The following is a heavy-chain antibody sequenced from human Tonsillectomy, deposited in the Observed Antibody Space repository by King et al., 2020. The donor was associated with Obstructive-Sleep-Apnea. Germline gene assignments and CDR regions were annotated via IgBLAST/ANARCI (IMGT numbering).Heavy chain of an antibody. J-gene: IGHJ2*01. CDR2: VSYSGGT. V-gene: IGHV4-31*03. Sequence: VQLQESGPGLVKPSQTLSLTCTVSGGSFSSGGYYWSWIRQHPGKGLEWLGYVSYSGGTSYNPSLKTRVIISIDTSKNQYSLRLNSVTAAETAVYYCASKRREWYFDLWGRGTLVSVSS. CDR1: GGSFSSGGYY. CDR3: ASKRREWYFDL.